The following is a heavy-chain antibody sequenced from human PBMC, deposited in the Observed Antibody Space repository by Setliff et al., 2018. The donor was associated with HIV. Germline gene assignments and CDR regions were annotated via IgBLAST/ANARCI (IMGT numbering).Heavy chain of an antibody. CDR2: ICHSGST. V-gene: IGHV4-38-2*02. CDR3: ARATYNYYDSSGLYYFDY. J-gene: IGHJ4*02. Sequence: SETLSLTCTVSGYSISSGYYWGWIRQPPGKGLEWIGSICHSGSTYYNPSLKSRVTISVDTSKNQFSLKLSSVTAADTAVYYCARATYNYYDSSGLYYFDYWGQGTLVTVSS. D-gene: IGHD3-22*01. CDR1: GYSISSGYY.